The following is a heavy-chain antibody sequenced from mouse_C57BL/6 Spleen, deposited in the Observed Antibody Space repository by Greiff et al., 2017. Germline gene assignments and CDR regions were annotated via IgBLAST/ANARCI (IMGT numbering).Heavy chain of an antibody. CDR1: GYTFTSYW. D-gene: IGHD1-1*01. V-gene: IGHV1-55*01. Sequence: QVQLKQSGAELVKPGASVKMSCKASGYTFTSYWITWVKQRPGQGLEWIGDIYPGSGSTNYNEKFKSKATLTVDTSSSTAYMQLSSLTSEDSAVYYCARKGGSYFDYWGQGTTLTVSS. J-gene: IGHJ2*01. CDR3: ARKGGSYFDY. CDR2: IYPGSGST.